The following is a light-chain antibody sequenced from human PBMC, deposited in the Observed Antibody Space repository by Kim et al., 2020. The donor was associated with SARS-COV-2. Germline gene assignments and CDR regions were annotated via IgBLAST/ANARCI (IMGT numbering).Light chain of an antibody. CDR3: HHYGSSPPYT. CDR1: QTISSNS. Sequence: SPGERATLACRASQTISSNSLAWYQQKLGQAPRLLIYGVSRRATGMSDRFSGSGSGTDFTLTITRLEPEDSAVYYCHHYGSSPPYTFGQGTKLEI. J-gene: IGKJ2*01. V-gene: IGKV3-20*01. CDR2: GVS.